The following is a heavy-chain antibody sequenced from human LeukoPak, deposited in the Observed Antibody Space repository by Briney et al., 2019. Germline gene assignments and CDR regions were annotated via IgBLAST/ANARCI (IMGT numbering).Heavy chain of an antibody. V-gene: IGHV3-23*01. D-gene: IGHD1-7*01. CDR1: GFTFSSYA. Sequence: GGSLRLSCAASGFTFSSYAMSWVRQAPGKGLEWVSAISGSGGSTYYADSVKGRFTISRDNSKNTLYLQMNSLRAEDTAVYYCANDVSWNYVGGWFDPWGQGTLVTVSS. CDR3: ANDVSWNYVGGWFDP. J-gene: IGHJ5*02. CDR2: ISGSGGST.